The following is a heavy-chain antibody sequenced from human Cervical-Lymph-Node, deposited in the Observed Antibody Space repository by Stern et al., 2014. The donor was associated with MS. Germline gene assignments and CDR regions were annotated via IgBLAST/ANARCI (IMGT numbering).Heavy chain of an antibody. CDR1: GGSISSGYYY. V-gene: IGHV4-31*02. D-gene: IGHD1-26*01. CDR2: IYYSGST. CDR3: ARMLYSGSYSGYFDL. J-gene: IGHJ4*02. Sequence: QVQLQESGPGLVKPSQTLSLTCTVSGGSISSGYYYWSWIRQHPGKGLEWIGYIYYSGSTYKTPSLKSRISIALDTSKSQFSLKLSSVTAADSAVYYCARMLYSGSYSGYFDLWGQGTLVTVSS.